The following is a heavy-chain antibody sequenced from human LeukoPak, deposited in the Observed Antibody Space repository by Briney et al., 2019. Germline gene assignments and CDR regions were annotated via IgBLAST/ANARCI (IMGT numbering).Heavy chain of an antibody. D-gene: IGHD4/OR15-4a*01. CDR2: INSDGSWT. CDR1: GNYW. CDR3: AKTWDYYYYYGMDV. Sequence: PGGSLRLSCAASGNYWMHWVRQAPGKGLVWVSHINSDGSWTSYADSVKGRFTISKDNAKNTVYLQMNSLRAEDTAVYYCAKTWDYYYYYGMDVWGQGTTVTVSS. J-gene: IGHJ6*02. V-gene: IGHV3-74*01.